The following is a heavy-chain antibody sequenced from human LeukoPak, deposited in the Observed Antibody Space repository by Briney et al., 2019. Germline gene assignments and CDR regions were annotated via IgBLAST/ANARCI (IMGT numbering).Heavy chain of an antibody. V-gene: IGHV4-30-2*01. CDR3: ARVFWSSSSWYVQH. CDR1: GGSISSGGYS. D-gene: IGHD6-13*01. CDR2: IYHSGST. J-gene: IGHJ1*01. Sequence: PSETLSLTCAVSGGSISSGGYSWSWIRQPPGKGLEWIGYIYHSGSTYYNPSLKSRVTISVDRSKNQFSLKLSSVTAADTAVYYCARVFWSSSSWYVQHWGQGTLVTVSS.